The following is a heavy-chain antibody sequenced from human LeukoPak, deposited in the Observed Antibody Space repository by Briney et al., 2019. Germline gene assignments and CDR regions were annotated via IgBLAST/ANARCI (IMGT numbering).Heavy chain of an antibody. D-gene: IGHD6-13*01. Sequence: GGSLRLSCAASGFTFSSYGMTWVRQAPGKGLEWVSYISSSGSTIYYADSVKGRFTISRDNAKNTLYLQMNSLRAEDTAVYYCAKDIAAAAVYYFDYWGQGTLVTVSS. CDR3: AKDIAAAAVYYFDY. CDR1: GFTFSSYG. V-gene: IGHV3-48*04. J-gene: IGHJ4*02. CDR2: ISSSGSTI.